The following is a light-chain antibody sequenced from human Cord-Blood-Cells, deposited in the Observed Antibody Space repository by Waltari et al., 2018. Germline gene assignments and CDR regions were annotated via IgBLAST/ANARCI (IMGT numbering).Light chain of an antibody. CDR3: QQRSSWPPIT. CDR2: DAS. J-gene: IGKJ5*01. Sequence: EIVLTQSPATLSLSPGERATLSCRASQSVSSDLAWYQQKPGQAPRLLIYDASNRATGIPARFSGSGSGTDFTLTISSLEPEDFAVYFCQQRSSWPPITFGKGTRLEIK. V-gene: IGKV3-11*01. CDR1: QSVSSD.